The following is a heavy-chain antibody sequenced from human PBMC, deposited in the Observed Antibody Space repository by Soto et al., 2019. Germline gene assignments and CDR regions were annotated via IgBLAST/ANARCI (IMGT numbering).Heavy chain of an antibody. CDR1: GGSLSNYG. CDR2: IIPVFGTP. V-gene: IGHV1-69*12. Sequence: QVQLVQSGAEVKKPGSSVKVSCKASGGSLSNYGISWVRQAPGQGLEWMGAIIPVFGTPNYAQKFQDRVTITADESTTKGYMEVRSLTSEDTAVDYCARGDATKIVVTTYYAMDVWGQGTTVTVSS. D-gene: IGHD3-22*01. J-gene: IGHJ6*02. CDR3: ARGDATKIVVTTYYAMDV.